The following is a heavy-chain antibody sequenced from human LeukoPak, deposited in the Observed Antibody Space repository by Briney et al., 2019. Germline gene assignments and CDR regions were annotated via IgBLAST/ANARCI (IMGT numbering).Heavy chain of an antibody. J-gene: IGHJ4*02. Sequence: GGSLKISCKGSGYSFSSYWIGWVRQMPGKGLEWMGIIYPSDSDTRYSPSFQGQVTISADKSINTAYLQWNSLRAEDTAVYYCAKDGPPDYDILTGYRYYFDYWGQGTLVTVSS. CDR2: IYPSDSDT. CDR1: GYSFSSYW. D-gene: IGHD3-9*01. V-gene: IGHV5-51*01. CDR3: AKDGPPDYDILTGYRYYFDY.